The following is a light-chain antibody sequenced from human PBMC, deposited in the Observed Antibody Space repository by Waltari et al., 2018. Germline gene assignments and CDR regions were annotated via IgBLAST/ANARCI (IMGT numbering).Light chain of an antibody. V-gene: IGKV1-NL1*01. CDR1: QDITNA. Sequence: IQMTQSPSSLSGFVGDRVTISCRASQDITNALAWYQHKLGRAPKLLIYATSKLEGGFPARFSGRGSGTTYTLTIDSLQSDDSASYFCQQYFSVPLTFGGGSKIEI. CDR2: ATS. CDR3: QQYFSVPLT. J-gene: IGKJ4*01.